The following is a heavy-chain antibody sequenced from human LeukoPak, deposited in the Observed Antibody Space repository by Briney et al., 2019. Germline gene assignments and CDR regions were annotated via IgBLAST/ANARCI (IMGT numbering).Heavy chain of an antibody. D-gene: IGHD3-16*01. CDR2: ISTSGSTI. CDR1: GFTFRTYE. CDR3: ARGGSYFVR. J-gene: IGHJ4*02. Sequence: GGSLRLSCAASGFTFRTYEMTWVRQAPGKGLEWVSHISTSGSTINYADSVKGRFTISRDNAKNSLYLQMNSLRAEDTAVYYCARGGSYFVRWGQGTLVTVSS. V-gene: IGHV3-48*03.